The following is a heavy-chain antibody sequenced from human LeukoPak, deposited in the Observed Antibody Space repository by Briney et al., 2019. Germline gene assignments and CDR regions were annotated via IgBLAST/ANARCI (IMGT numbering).Heavy chain of an antibody. CDR2: INHSGST. CDR1: GGSFSGYY. V-gene: IGHV4-34*01. Sequence: SETLSLTCAVYGGSFSGYYWSWIRQPPGKGLEWIGEINHSGSTNYNPSLKSRVTISVDTSKNQFSLKLSSVTAADTAVYYCARRGYDYVWGSYRPGAFDIWGQGTMVTVSS. D-gene: IGHD3-16*02. J-gene: IGHJ3*02. CDR3: ARRGYDYVWGSYRPGAFDI.